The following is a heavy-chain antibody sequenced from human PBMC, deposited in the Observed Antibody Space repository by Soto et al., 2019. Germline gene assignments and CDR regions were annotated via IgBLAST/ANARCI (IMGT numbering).Heavy chain of an antibody. V-gene: IGHV4-59*08. J-gene: IGHJ4*02. CDR1: GDSISGYY. CDR2: NHYTGST. D-gene: IGHD5-18*01. Sequence: SETLSLTCTVSGDSISGYYWNWIRQSPGKGLEWIAYNHYTGSTNYNPSFKSRVTISVDTSKSQFALYLSSVTAADTAVYYCARGYPADYWGQGTLVTVSS. CDR3: ARGYPADY.